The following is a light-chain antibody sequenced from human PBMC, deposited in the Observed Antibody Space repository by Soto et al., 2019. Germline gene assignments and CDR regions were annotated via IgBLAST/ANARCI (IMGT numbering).Light chain of an antibody. J-gene: IGKJ5*01. CDR3: QQYGGSPIT. CDR2: GAS. CDR1: QTDTTR. V-gene: IGKV3-20*01. Sequence: ELVLTQSPGTLSLSPGERVTLSSNTSQTDTTRLAWYQHKPGQAPTLLMSGASNRASGVPVRFSGSGSGTDFTFTITRLEPEDFALYYCQQYGGSPITFGLGTRLEIK.